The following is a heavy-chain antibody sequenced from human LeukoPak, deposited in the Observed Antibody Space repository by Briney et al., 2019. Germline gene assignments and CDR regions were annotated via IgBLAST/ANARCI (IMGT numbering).Heavy chain of an antibody. D-gene: IGHD3-9*01. J-gene: IGHJ3*01. V-gene: IGHV4-59*01. CDR2: IYYSGST. CDR1: GGSISSYY. CDR3: ARADYDILTGYYPLYFDF. Sequence: MTSETLSLTCTVSGGSISSYYWSWIRQPPGKGLEWIGYIYYSGSTNYNPSLKSRVTISVDTSKNQFSLKLSSVTAADTAVYYCARADYDILTGYYPLYFDFWGQGTMVTVSS.